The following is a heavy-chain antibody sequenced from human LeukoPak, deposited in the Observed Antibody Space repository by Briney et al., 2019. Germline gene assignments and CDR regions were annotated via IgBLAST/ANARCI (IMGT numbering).Heavy chain of an antibody. J-gene: IGHJ4*02. CDR1: GFTFSSCA. V-gene: IGHV3-30*18. Sequence: GGSLRLSCAASGFTFSSCAMHWVRQAPGKGLEWVAVISYDGSNKYYADSVKGRFTISRDNSKNTLYLQMNSLRAEDTAVYYCAKLVGATDYFDYWGQGTLVTVSS. D-gene: IGHD1-26*01. CDR2: ISYDGSNK. CDR3: AKLVGATDYFDY.